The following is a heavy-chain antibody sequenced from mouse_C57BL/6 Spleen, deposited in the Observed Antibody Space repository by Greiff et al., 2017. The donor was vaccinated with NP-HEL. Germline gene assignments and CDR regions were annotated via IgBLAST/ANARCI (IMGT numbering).Heavy chain of an antibody. V-gene: IGHV5-4*01. CDR2: ISDGGSYT. CDR1: GFTFSSYA. CDR3: ARDAPSAWFAC. Sequence: EVKLVESGGGLVKPGGSLKLSCAASGFTFSSYAMSWVRQTPEKRLEWVATISDGGSYTYYPDNVKGRFTISRDNAKNNLYLQMSHLKSEDTAMYYCARDAPSAWFACWGQGTLVTVSA. J-gene: IGHJ3*01.